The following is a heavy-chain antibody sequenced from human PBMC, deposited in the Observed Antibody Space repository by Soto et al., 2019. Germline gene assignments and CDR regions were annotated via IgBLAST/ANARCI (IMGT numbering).Heavy chain of an antibody. CDR1: GFTFSNYN. Sequence: GGSLRLSCVASGFTFSNYNMNWVRQAPGKGLEWVSHISGTSVYIHYAGSVKGRFTISRDNAKNSVYLQMGSLRVEDTAVYYCAREGALKPFSSWGQGALVTVSS. CDR3: AREGALKPFSS. J-gene: IGHJ5*02. V-gene: IGHV3-21*01. CDR2: ISGTSVYI.